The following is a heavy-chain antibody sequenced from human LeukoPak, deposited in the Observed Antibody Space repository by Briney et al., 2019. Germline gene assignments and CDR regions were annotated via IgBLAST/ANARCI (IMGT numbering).Heavy chain of an antibody. CDR1: GYTFTGYY. V-gene: IGHV1-2*06. Sequence: ASVTVSFTASGYTFTGYYMHWVRQAPGQGLEWMGRINPNSGGANYAQKFQGRVTMTRDTSISTAYMELSRLRSDDTAVYYCASIANYYDSSGYPTSVDAFDIWGQGTMVTVSS. CDR3: ASIANYYDSSGYPTSVDAFDI. J-gene: IGHJ3*02. CDR2: INPNSGGA. D-gene: IGHD3-22*01.